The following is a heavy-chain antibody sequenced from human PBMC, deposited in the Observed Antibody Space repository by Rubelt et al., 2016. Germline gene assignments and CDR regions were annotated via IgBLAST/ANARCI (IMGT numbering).Heavy chain of an antibody. J-gene: IGHJ4*02. Sequence: VQLVESGGGVVQPGGSLRLSCAASGFTFSSYSMNWVRQAPGKGLEWVSYISSSSSTIYYADSVKGRFTISRDNAKTSLYLQMNSLRDEDTAVYYCATQGYCSSTSCYGAYWGQGTLVTVSS. CDR3: ATQGYCSSTSCYGAY. D-gene: IGHD2-2*01. V-gene: IGHV3-48*02. CDR2: ISSSSSTI. CDR1: GFTFSSYS.